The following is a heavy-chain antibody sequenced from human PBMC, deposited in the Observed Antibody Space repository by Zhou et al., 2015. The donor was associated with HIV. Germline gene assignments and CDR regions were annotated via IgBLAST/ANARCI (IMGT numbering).Heavy chain of an antibody. D-gene: IGHD6-19*01. CDR2: ISTYDGGT. Sequence: QVQLEQSGGEVKKPGTSVKVSCRASGYTYSNFGVTWVRQAPGQGLEWMGWISTYDGGTHYARKFQGRVIMTADTSINTAYMELRSLTSDDTAVYYCARGKQQWLVQDYWGQGTLVTVSS. CDR1: GYTYSNFG. V-gene: IGHV1-18*01. J-gene: IGHJ4*02. CDR3: ARGKQQWLVQDY.